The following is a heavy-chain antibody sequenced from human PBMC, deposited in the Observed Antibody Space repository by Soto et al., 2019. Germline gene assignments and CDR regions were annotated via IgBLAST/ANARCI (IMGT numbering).Heavy chain of an antibody. CDR1: GFTFSSYT. V-gene: IGHV3-21*06. J-gene: IGHJ4*02. CDR3: GRRDSSSSADY. Sequence: LRLSCAASGFTFSSYTMNWVRQAPGEGLEWVSSISSTGIYIYHADSVKGRFTISRDNAKNSLYLHMNSLRAEDTATYYCGRRDSSSSADYWGQGILVTVSS. CDR2: ISSTGIYI. D-gene: IGHD6-6*01.